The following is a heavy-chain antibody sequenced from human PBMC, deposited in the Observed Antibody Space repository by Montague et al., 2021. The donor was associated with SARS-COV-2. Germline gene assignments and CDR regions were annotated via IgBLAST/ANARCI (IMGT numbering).Heavy chain of an antibody. CDR3: ARGAPGY. CDR1: GGSFSDYH. Sequence: SETLSLSCAVYGGSFSDYHWTWIRQSPGEGLEWIGQINCGGSTKYNPSLKSRVTISIDTSKNQFSLKLTSVTAADTAVYYCARGAPGYWGQGTLVTVSS. V-gene: IGHV4-34*01. CDR2: INCGGST. D-gene: IGHD1-1*01. J-gene: IGHJ4*02.